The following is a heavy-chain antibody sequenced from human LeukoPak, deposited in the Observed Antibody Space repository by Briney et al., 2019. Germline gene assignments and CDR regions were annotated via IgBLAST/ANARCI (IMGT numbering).Heavy chain of an antibody. CDR1: GGSIRSTTYY. Sequence: PSETLSLTCSVSGGSIRSTTYYWGWIRQPPGKGLEWIGSIYYSGNTYYNPSLKSRVTISVDTSKNQFSLKLSSVTAADTAVYYCARSGGFYDRSGYYYGVRADYWGQGILVTVSS. CDR3: ARSGGFYDRSGYYYGVRADY. V-gene: IGHV4-39*07. J-gene: IGHJ4*02. CDR2: IYYSGNT. D-gene: IGHD3-22*01.